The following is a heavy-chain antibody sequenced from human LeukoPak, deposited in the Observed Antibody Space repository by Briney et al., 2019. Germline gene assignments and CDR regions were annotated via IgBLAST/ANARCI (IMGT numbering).Heavy chain of an antibody. CDR1: GYTFTSYG. J-gene: IGHJ5*02. CDR3: AITLDADYSSSSWFDP. CDR2: IRAYNGNT. V-gene: IGHV1-18*01. D-gene: IGHD6-6*01. Sequence: ASVKVSCKASGYTFTSYGISWVRQAPGQGLDWMGLIRAYNGNTNYAQKLQGRVTMTTDTSTSTAYMELRSLRSDDTAVYYCAITLDADYSSSSWFDPWGQGTLVTVSS.